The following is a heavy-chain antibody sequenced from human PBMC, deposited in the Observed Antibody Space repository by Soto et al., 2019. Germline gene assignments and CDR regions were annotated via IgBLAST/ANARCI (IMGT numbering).Heavy chain of an antibody. CDR3: ARVVIVNSHYFDY. CDR2: IYYSGSN. V-gene: IGHV4-31*03. J-gene: IGHJ4*02. D-gene: IGHD3-16*02. Sequence: QVQLQESGPGLVKPSQTLSLTCTVSGGSISSGGYYWSWIRQHPGKGLEWIGYIYYSGSNYYNPSLKSRVTISVDTSNNQFSLKLSSVTAADTAVYYCARVVIVNSHYFDYWGQGTLVTVSS. CDR1: GGSISSGGYY.